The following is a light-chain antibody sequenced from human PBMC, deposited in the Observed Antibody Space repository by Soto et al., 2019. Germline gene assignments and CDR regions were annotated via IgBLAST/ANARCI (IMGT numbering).Light chain of an antibody. Sequence: QSVLTQPPSVSGAPGQRVTISCTGSSSNIGAGYDVHWYQQLPGTVPKLLIYGNSNRPSGVPDRFSGSKSDTSASLAITGLQAEDEADYYCQSYDSSLSGSYVFGTGTKLTGL. CDR3: QSYDSSLSGSYV. CDR1: SSNIGAGYD. J-gene: IGLJ1*01. V-gene: IGLV1-40*01. CDR2: GNS.